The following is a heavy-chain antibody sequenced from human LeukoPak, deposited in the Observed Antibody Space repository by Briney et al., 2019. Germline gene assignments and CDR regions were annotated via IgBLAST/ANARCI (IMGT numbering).Heavy chain of an antibody. Sequence: SETLSLTCTVSGGSISSYYWSWIRQPPGKGLEWIGYIYYSGSTNYNPSLKSRVTISVDTSKNQFSLKLSSVTAADTAVYYCARNRRWFDPWGQGTLVPVSS. CDR1: GGSISSYY. CDR3: ARNRRWFDP. D-gene: IGHD2/OR15-2a*01. CDR2: IYYSGST. V-gene: IGHV4-59*01. J-gene: IGHJ5*02.